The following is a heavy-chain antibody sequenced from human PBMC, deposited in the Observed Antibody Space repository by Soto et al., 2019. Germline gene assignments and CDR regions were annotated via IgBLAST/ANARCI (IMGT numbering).Heavy chain of an antibody. Sequence: GSRRLSSADSGFSLSSYEINRVRQAPGKGLEWVSYISSSGSTIYYADSVKGRFTISRDNAKNSLYLQKNSLRAEDTAVYYCERLGKVGYYYYVMEVWGQGTTVTVSS. CDR2: ISSSGSTI. V-gene: IGHV3-48*03. CDR3: ERLGKVGYYYYVMEV. J-gene: IGHJ6*02. CDR1: GFSLSSYE. D-gene: IGHD1-26*01.